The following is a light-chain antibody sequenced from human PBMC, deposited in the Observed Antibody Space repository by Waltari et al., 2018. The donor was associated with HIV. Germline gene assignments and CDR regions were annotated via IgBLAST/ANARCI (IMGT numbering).Light chain of an antibody. CDR1: QSVSTY. V-gene: IGKV3-11*01. CDR3: QLRSNWPPTLT. J-gene: IGKJ1*01. Sequence: EIVLTQSPATLSLSPGERATLSCRASQSVSTYLAWYQQKPGQAPRLLIYDASNRATGIPARFSGSWSGTYFTLTISSLEPEDFAVYYCQLRSNWPPTLTFGQGTKVEIK. CDR2: DAS.